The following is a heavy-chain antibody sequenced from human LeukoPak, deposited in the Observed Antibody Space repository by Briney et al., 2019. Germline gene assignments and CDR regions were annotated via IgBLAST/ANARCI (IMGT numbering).Heavy chain of an antibody. CDR2: INHSGST. J-gene: IGHJ6*02. D-gene: IGHD3-3*01. CDR1: GGSFSGYY. CDR3: ARVLRFLEWLPPDGMDV. V-gene: IGHV4-34*01. Sequence: SETLSLTCAVYGGSFSGYYWSWIRQPPGKGLEWIGEINHSGSTNYNPPLKSRVTISVDTSKNQFSLKLSSVTAADTAVYYCARVLRFLEWLPPDGMDVWGQGTTVTVSS.